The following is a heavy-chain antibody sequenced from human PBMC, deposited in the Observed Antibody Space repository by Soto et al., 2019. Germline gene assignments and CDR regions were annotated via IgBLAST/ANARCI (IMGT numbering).Heavy chain of an antibody. J-gene: IGHJ4*02. Sequence: EVQLLESGGGLVQPGGSLRLSCAASGFTFSSYAMNWVRQAPGKGLEWVSTISGSGGSTYYADSVKGRFSISRDNAKNSLYLEMNSLRAEDTAVYYCARESEDLTSNFDYWGQGTLVTVSS. CDR2: ISGSGGST. CDR1: GFTFSSYA. CDR3: ARESEDLTSNFDY. V-gene: IGHV3-23*01.